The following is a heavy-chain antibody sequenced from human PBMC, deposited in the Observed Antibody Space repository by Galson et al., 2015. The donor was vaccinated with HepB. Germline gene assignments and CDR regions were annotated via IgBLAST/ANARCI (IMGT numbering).Heavy chain of an antibody. Sequence: SVKVSCKASGYTFTSYGISWVRRAPGQGLEWMGWISAYNGNTNYAQKLQGRVAMTTDTSTSTAYMELRSLRSDDTAVYYCAKDLGGIRAPIDYWGQGSLVTVSS. V-gene: IGHV1-18*01. CDR3: AKDLGGIRAPIDY. J-gene: IGHJ4*02. CDR2: ISAYNGNT. D-gene: IGHD3-16*01. CDR1: GYTFTSYG.